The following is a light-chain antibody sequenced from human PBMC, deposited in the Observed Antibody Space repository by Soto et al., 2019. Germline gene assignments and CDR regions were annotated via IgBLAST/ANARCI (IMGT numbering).Light chain of an antibody. Sequence: EIVLTQSPGTLSLSPGERATLSCRASQSVPSNFLAWYQQKPGQAPILVIYGVSRMATGIPETFSGSGSGTYFTLTISRLAPDDFAVYYCQQYDSSWTFGQGTKVEIK. CDR2: GVS. V-gene: IGKV3-20*01. CDR1: QSVPSNF. CDR3: QQYDSSWT. J-gene: IGKJ1*01.